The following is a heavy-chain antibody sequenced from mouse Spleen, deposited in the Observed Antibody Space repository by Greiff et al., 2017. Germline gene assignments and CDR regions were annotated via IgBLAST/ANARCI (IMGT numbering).Heavy chain of an antibody. CDR2: INSNGGST. V-gene: IGHV5-6-3*01. CDR1: GFTFSSYG. Sequence: EVQGVESGGGLVQPGGSLKLSCAASGFTFSSYGMSWVRQTPDKRLELVATINSNGGSTYYPDSVKGRFTISRDNAKNTLYLQMSSLKSEDTAMYYCARDGDYDFFAYWGQGTLVTVSA. J-gene: IGHJ3*01. D-gene: IGHD2-13*01. CDR3: ARDGDYDFFAY.